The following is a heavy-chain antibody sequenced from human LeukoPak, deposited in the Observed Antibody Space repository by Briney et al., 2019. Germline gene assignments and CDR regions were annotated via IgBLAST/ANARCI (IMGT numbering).Heavy chain of an antibody. J-gene: IGHJ4*02. CDR3: TRRRYSGYDLYYFDY. D-gene: IGHD5-12*01. CDR2: IRSKANSYAT. V-gene: IGHV3-73*01. CDR1: GFTFSGSA. Sequence: GGSLRLSCAASGFTFSGSAMDWVRQASGKGLEWVGRIRSKANSYATAYAASVKGRFTISRDDSKNTAYLQMNSLKTEDTAVYYCTRRRYSGYDLYYFDYWGQGTLVTVSS.